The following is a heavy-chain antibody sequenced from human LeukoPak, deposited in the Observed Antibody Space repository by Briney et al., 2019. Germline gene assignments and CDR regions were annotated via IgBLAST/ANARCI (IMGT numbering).Heavy chain of an antibody. CDR1: GFTFGEFA. CDR3: TRVGYSGGWLGGRFDAFDV. D-gene: IGHD6-19*01. CDR2: IRSKPYGGTT. J-gene: IGHJ3*01. Sequence: GGSLRLSCTTSGFTFGEFAVSWFRQAPGKGLEWVGFIRSKPYGGTTESAASVKGRFSISRDDSKSIAYLQMNSLKTEDTAVYYCTRVGYSGGWLGGRFDAFDVWGQGTMVTVSS. V-gene: IGHV3-49*03.